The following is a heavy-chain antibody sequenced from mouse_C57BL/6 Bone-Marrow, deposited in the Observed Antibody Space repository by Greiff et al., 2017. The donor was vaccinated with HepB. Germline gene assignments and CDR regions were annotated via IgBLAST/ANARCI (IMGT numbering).Heavy chain of an antibody. CDR1: GFSLTSYA. CDR2: IWTGGGT. CDR3: ARNAGGLRRGFDY. V-gene: IGHV2-9-1*01. Sequence: QVQLQQSGPGLVAPSQSLSITCTVSGFSLTSYAISWVRQPPGKGLEWLGVIWTGGGTNYNSALKSRLSISKDNSKSQVFLKMNSLQTDDTARYYCARNAGGLRRGFDYWGQGTTLTVSS. D-gene: IGHD2-4*01. J-gene: IGHJ2*01.